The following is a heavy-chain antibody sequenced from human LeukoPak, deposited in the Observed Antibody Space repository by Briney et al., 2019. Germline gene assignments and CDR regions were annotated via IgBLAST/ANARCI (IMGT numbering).Heavy chain of an antibody. CDR1: GSTFSAYT. D-gene: IGHD2/OR15-2a*01. J-gene: IGHJ4*02. CDR2: FTSSSSSI. CDR3: ARGWGFYYFDS. V-gene: IGHV3-21*01. Sequence: GGSLRLSCAASGSTFSAYTMSWVRQAPGKGLEWVSSFTSSSSSIYYADSVKGRFTISRDNAKNSLYLQLNSLRAEDTAVYYCARGWGFYYFDSWGQGTLVTVSS.